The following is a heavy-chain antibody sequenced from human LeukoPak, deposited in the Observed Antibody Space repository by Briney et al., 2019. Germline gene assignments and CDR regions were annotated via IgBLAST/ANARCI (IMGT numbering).Heavy chain of an antibody. J-gene: IGHJ4*02. CDR1: GFTFSSYE. CDR2: ISSSGSTI. D-gene: IGHD3-22*01. V-gene: IGHV3-48*03. CDR3: AREPKYYYDSSGLLGGVDY. Sequence: GGSLTLSCAASGFTFSSYEMNWVRQAPGKGLEWVSYISSSGSTIYYADSVKGRFTISRDNAKNSLYLQMNSLRAEDTAVYYCAREPKYYYDSSGLLGGVDYWGQGTLVTVSS.